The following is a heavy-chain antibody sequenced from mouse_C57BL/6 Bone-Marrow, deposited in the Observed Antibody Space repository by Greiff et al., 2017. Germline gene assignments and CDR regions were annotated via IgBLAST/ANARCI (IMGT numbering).Heavy chain of an antibody. CDR3: ARGDITTVVDWYFDV. CDR1: GYTFTSYW. V-gene: IGHV1-69*01. CDR2: IDPSDSYT. D-gene: IGHD1-1*01. Sequence: VQLQQPGAELVMPGASVKLSCKASGYTFTSYWMHWVKQRPGQGLEWIGEIDPSDSYTNYNQKFKGKSTLTVDKSSSTAYMQLSSLTSEDSAVYYCARGDITTVVDWYFDVWGTGTTVTGSS. J-gene: IGHJ1*03.